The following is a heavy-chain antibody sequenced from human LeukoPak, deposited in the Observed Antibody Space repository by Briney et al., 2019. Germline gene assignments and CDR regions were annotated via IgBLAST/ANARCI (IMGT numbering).Heavy chain of an antibody. V-gene: IGHV3-30-3*01. D-gene: IGHD5-12*01. Sequence: PGGSLRLSCAASGFTFSSYWMNWARQAPGKGLEWVAVISYDGSNKYYADSVKGRFTISRDNSKNTLYLQMNSLRAEDTAVYYCASFIVAFDYWGQGTLVTVSS. J-gene: IGHJ4*02. CDR1: GFTFSSYW. CDR3: ASFIVAFDY. CDR2: ISYDGSNK.